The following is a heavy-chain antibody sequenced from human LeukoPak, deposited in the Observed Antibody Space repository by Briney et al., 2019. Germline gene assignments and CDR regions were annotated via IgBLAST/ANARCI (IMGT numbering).Heavy chain of an antibody. J-gene: IGHJ2*01. CDR2: TSGSGGST. CDR1: GFTFSSYA. V-gene: IGHV3-23*01. CDR3: AKAPVLLGFGKGWYFDL. D-gene: IGHD3-10*01. Sequence: PGGSMRLSCAASGFTFSSYAMSWVRPAPGEGLEWVSATSGSGGSTYYADSVKGRFTTSRDNSKNTLYLQMNSRRAEDTAVYYWAKAPVLLGFGKGWYFDLWGRGTLVTVSS.